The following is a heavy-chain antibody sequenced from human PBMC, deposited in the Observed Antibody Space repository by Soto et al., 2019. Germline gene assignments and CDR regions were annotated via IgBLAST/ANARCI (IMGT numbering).Heavy chain of an antibody. CDR1: GFTFSSYS. CDR3: ARDGPFPDLYSTFDL. D-gene: IGHD6-13*01. J-gene: IGHJ2*01. Sequence: GGSLRLSCAASGFTFSSYSMNWVRQAPGKGLEWVSSISSSSSYIYYADSVKGRFTISRDNAKNSLYLQMNSLRAEDTAVYYCARDGPFPDLYSTFDLWGRGTLVTVSS. CDR2: ISSSSSYI. V-gene: IGHV3-21*01.